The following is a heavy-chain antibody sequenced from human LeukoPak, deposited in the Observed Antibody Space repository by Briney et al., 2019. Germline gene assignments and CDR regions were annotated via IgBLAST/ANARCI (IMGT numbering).Heavy chain of an antibody. V-gene: IGHV4-31*03. Sequence: PSETLSLTCTVSGGSISSDDYYWSWLRQHPGKGPEWIGYIYYNGSPYYNPSLKSRTTISVDTSKNQFSLRLTSVTAADTAVYYCAKLQRNYYDSSGSVEYFQYWGQGTLVTVSS. CDR2: IYYNGSP. CDR1: GGSISSDDYY. D-gene: IGHD3-22*01. CDR3: AKLQRNYYDSSGSVEYFQY. J-gene: IGHJ1*01.